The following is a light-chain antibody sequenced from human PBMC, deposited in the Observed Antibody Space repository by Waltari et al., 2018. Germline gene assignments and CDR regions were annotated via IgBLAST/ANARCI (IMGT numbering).Light chain of an antibody. J-gene: IGLJ3*02. CDR2: NAN. CDR1: SGSVSTTSY. Sequence: QTVVTQEPSLSVSPGGTVTLTCALSSGSVSTTSYATWYRQTPGQAPRTLLYNANTRSSGVPDRFSGSILGNKVALTITGAQADDESDYYCSLYMGSGIWVFGGGTKLTVL. V-gene: IGLV8-61*01. CDR3: SLYMGSGIWV.